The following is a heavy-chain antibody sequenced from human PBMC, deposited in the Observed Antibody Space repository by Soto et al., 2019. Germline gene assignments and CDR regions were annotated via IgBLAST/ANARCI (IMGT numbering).Heavy chain of an antibody. J-gene: IGHJ5*01. D-gene: IGHD1-26*01. V-gene: IGHV4-31*01. Sequence: QVQLQKSGPGLVKPSQTLSLTCTVSGGSISSGGYYWSWIRQHPGKGLEWIGYIYYSGSTYYNPYVTSPVTISVNTTKNQFSRKLSSVTAVDAAVSYCAGSIDSWGQGTLVTVSS. CDR1: GGSISSGGYY. CDR2: IYYSGST. CDR3: AGSIDS.